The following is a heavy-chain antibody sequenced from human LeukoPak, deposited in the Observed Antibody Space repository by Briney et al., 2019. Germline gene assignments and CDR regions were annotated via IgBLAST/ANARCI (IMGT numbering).Heavy chain of an antibody. Sequence: ASVTVSCKASGYIFSSYHIHWVRQAPGQGLEWMGIVNPGGGSTSYAQKFQGRVTMTRDTSTSTVYMELRSLRSEDTAVYYCAREGTFGYSSSSTDYWGQGTLATVSS. V-gene: IGHV1-46*01. J-gene: IGHJ4*02. CDR2: VNPGGGST. CDR3: AREGTFGYSSSSTDY. D-gene: IGHD6-6*01. CDR1: GYIFSSYH.